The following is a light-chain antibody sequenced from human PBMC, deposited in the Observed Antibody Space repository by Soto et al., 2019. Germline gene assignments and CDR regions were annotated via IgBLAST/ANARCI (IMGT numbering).Light chain of an antibody. CDR1: QSVDSSY. CDR2: GAS. Sequence: EIVLTQSPGTLSLSPGERATLSCRASQSVDSSYLAWYQQKPGQAPRLLIYGASSRATGIPDRFSGSGSGRDFTLTISRLEPEDFAVYYCQQFGSPFTFGPGTKVDIK. CDR3: QQFGSPFT. V-gene: IGKV3-20*01. J-gene: IGKJ3*01.